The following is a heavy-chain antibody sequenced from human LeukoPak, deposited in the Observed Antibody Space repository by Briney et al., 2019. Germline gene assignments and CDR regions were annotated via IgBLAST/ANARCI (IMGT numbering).Heavy chain of an antibody. D-gene: IGHD6-13*01. CDR3: ARVRAAASLLDI. Sequence: SETLSLTCTVSDFSISSNYYWGWVRQPPGKGLEWIGSIYHSGSTYYNPSLKSRVTMSVDTSKNQFSLKLSSVTAAETAVYYCARVRAAASLLDIWGQGTMVTVSS. J-gene: IGHJ3*02. V-gene: IGHV4-38-2*02. CDR2: IYHSGST. CDR1: DFSISSNYY.